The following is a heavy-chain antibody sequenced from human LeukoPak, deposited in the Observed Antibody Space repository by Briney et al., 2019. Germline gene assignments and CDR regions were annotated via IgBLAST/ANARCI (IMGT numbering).Heavy chain of an antibody. D-gene: IGHD3-3*01. V-gene: IGHV3-23*01. J-gene: IGHJ6*03. CDR3: ARATGDFWSGYYSGYYYYMDV. Sequence: GGSLRLSCAASGITFSTYGMSWVRQAPGKGLEWVSTISGSGGSTYYADSVKGRFTLSRDNSKNTLHLQMNSLRVEDTAVYYCARATGDFWSGYYSGYYYYMDVWGKGTTVTVSS. CDR1: GITFSTYG. CDR2: ISGSGGST.